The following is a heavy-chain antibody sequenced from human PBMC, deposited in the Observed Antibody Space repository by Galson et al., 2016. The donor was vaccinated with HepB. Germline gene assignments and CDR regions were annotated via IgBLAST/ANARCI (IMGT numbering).Heavy chain of an antibody. D-gene: IGHD2-8*01. Sequence: SVKVSCKASGDTFNSYAISWVRQAPGQGLEWMGGIIPFFGTTNYAQKLQGRVTITADKSTNTVYMELSSLRSEDTAVYYCARGTNDIGEIVVMGYYYYMDVWGKGTTVTVSS. CDR3: ARGTNDIGEIVVMGYYYYMDV. CDR2: IIPFFGTT. CDR1: GDTFNSYA. J-gene: IGHJ6*03. V-gene: IGHV1-69*06.